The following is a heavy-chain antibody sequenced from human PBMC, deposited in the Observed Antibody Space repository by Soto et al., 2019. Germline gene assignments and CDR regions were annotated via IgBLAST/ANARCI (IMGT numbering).Heavy chain of an antibody. D-gene: IGHD3-22*01. CDR2: IIPIFGTA. CDR3: ASAKYYYDSSGYPYYYYGMDV. V-gene: IGHV1-69*01. Sequence: QVQLVQSGAEVKKPGSSVKVSCEASGGTFSSYAISWVRQAPGQGLEWMGGIIPIFGTANYAQKFQGRVTITADESTSTAYMELSSLRSEDTAVYYCASAKYYYDSSGYPYYYYGMDVWGQGTTVTVSS. CDR1: GGTFSSYA. J-gene: IGHJ6*02.